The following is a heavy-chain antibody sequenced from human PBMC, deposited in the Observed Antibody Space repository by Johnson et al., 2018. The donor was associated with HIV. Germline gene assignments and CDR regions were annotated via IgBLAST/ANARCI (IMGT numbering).Heavy chain of an antibody. Sequence: VQVVESGGGVVRPGGSLRLSCAASGFTFDDYGMSWVRQAPGKGLEWVSGINWNGGSTGYADSVKGRFTISKDNAKNSLYLQMNSRRAEDTALYYCARVGDRAMIVGGTDAFHIWGQGTMVTVSS. V-gene: IGHV3-20*04. CDR1: GFTFDDYG. J-gene: IGHJ3*02. CDR3: ARVGDRAMIVGGTDAFHI. D-gene: IGHD3-22*01. CDR2: INWNGGST.